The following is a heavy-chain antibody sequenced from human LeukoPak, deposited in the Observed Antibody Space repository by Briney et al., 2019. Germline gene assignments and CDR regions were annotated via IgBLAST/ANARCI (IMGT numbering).Heavy chain of an antibody. V-gene: IGHV4-59*01. CDR3: ARVGFTMVRGVITLFDY. CDR2: IYYSGST. CDR1: GDSISSYY. D-gene: IGHD3-10*01. Sequence: PSETLSLTCTVSGDSISSYYWSWIRQPPGKGLEWIGYIYYSGSTNYNPSLKSRVTISVDTSKNQFSLKLSSVTAADTAVYYCARVGFTMVRGVITLFDYWGQGTLVTVSS. J-gene: IGHJ4*02.